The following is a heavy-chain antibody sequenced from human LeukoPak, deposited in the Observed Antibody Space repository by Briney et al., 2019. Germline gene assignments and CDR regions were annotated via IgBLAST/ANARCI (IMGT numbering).Heavy chain of an antibody. CDR2: IIGLITSI. V-gene: IGHV3-21*04. J-gene: IGHJ4*02. CDR3: ARSAGTGGPYYFDY. CDR1: GFTFNTYS. Sequence: GGSLRLSCPASGFTFNTYSMNWFRQAPGKGLDWFSSIIGLITSIYSPDSMKGRFTISRDNAKTSLFLQVSSLRAEDTAVYFCARSAGTGGPYYFDYWGQGSLVTVSS. D-gene: IGHD3/OR15-3a*01.